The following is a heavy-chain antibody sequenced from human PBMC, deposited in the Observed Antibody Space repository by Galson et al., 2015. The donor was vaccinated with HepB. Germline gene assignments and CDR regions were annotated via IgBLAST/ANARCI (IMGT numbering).Heavy chain of an antibody. CDR2: INPNSGGT. CDR3: ARRGGYGDYDYFQH. Sequence: SVKVSCKASGYTFTGYYMHWVRQAPGQGLEWMGWINPNSGGTNYAQKFQGRVTMTRDTSISTAYMELSRLRSDDTAVYYCARRGGYGDYDYFQHWGQGTLVTVSS. CDR1: GYTFTGYY. D-gene: IGHD4-17*01. J-gene: IGHJ1*01. V-gene: IGHV1-2*02.